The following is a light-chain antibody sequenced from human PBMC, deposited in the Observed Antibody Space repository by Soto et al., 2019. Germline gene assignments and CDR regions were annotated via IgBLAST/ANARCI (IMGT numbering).Light chain of an antibody. CDR1: SSDVGGYNY. CDR2: DVS. CDR3: SSYTTSNTRQIV. Sequence: HSALTKPASVNGAPGQSITISCTGTSSDVGGYNYVSWYQHHPGKAPKLIIFDVSNRPSGVSNPFSGSKSGNTASLTISGLQPEDEAVYYCSSYTTSNTRQIVFGTGTKVTVL. J-gene: IGLJ1*01. V-gene: IGLV2-14*03.